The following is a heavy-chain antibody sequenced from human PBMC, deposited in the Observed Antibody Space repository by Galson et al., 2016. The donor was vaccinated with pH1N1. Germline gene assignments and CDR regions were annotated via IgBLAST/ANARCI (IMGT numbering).Heavy chain of an antibody. J-gene: IGHJ4*02. CDR3: ASRGSSFWVF. CDR1: GASVTSRSHY. D-gene: IGHD6-13*01. Sequence: ETLSLTCTVSGASVTSRSHYWDWIRQPPGKGLEWLGNIHSSGSSYYSPSLKSRVSISVDTSKNQFSLHVRSVTAADTAVYYCASRGSSFWVFWGQGTLATVSS. V-gene: IGHV4-39*01. CDR2: IHSSGSS.